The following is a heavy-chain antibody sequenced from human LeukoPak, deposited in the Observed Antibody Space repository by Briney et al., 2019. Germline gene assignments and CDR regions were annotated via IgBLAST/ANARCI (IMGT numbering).Heavy chain of an antibody. V-gene: IGHV1-2*02. CDR1: GGTFSSYA. Sequence: ASVKVSCKASGGTFSSYAISWVRQAPGQGLEWMGWINPNSGGTNYAQKFQGRDAMTRDTSISTAYMELSRLRSDDTAVYYCARVLVLSGSYCSGYWGQGTLVTVSS. CDR3: ARVLVLSGSYCSGY. J-gene: IGHJ4*02. CDR2: INPNSGGT. D-gene: IGHD1-26*01.